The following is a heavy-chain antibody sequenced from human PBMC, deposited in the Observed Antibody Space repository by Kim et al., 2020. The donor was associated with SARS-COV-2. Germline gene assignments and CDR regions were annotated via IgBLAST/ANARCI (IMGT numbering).Heavy chain of an antibody. D-gene: IGHD5-12*01. V-gene: IGHV1-69*13. CDR2: IIPIFGTA. CDR1: GGTFSSYA. CDR3: ARGMGWLQLLDY. Sequence: SVKVSCEASGGTFSSYAISWVRQAPGQGLEWMGGIIPIFGTANYAQKFQGRVTITADESTSTAYMELSSLRSEDTAVYYCARGMGWLQLLDYWGQGTLVTVSS. J-gene: IGHJ4*02.